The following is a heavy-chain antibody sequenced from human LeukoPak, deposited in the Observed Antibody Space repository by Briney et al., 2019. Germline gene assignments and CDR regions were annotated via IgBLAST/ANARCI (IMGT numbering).Heavy chain of an antibody. Sequence: SSETLSLTCTASGGSISSYYWSWIRQPPGKGLEWIGYIYYSGSTNYNPSLKSRVTISVDTSKNQFSLKLSSVTAADTAVYYCARSARPLCITMTTALPFDIWGQGTMVTVSS. CDR1: GGSISSYY. J-gene: IGHJ3*02. CDR2: IYYSGST. CDR3: ARSARPLCITMTTALPFDI. D-gene: IGHD3-22*01. V-gene: IGHV4-59*01.